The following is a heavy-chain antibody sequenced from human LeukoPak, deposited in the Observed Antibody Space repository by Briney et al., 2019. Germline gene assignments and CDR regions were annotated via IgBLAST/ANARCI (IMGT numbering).Heavy chain of an antibody. D-gene: IGHD3-9*01. CDR2: IYHSGST. V-gene: IGHV4-38-2*02. CDR1: GYSISSGYY. J-gene: IGHJ3*02. CDR3: ARDLLGVLRYFDWLSNHDAFDI. Sequence: SETLSLTCTVSGYSISSGYYWGWIRQPPGKGLEWIGSIYHSGSTYYNPSLKSRVTISVDTSKNQFSLKLGSVTAADTAVYYCARDLLGVLRYFDWLSNHDAFDIWGQGTMVTVSS.